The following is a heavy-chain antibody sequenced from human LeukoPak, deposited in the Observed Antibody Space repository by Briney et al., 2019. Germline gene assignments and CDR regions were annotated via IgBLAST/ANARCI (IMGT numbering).Heavy chain of an antibody. Sequence: PGGSLRLSCAASGFTFSSYGMHWVRQAPGKGLEWVAVISYDGSNKYYADSVKGRFTISRDNSKNTLSLQMNSLRAEDAAVYYCAKTSVTTRGPCDYWGQGTLVTASS. J-gene: IGHJ4*02. CDR3: AKTSVTTRGPCDY. CDR2: ISYDGSNK. D-gene: IGHD4-11*01. CDR1: GFTFSSYG. V-gene: IGHV3-30*18.